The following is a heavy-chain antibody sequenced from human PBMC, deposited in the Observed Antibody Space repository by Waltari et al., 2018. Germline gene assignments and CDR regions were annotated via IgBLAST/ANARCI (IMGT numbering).Heavy chain of an antibody. D-gene: IGHD3-9*01. CDR3: ARSQLTGAGYYFDY. CDR2: ISPRDSET. CDR1: GYDVYTYW. Sequence: EVQLVQSGADIKKSGESLKISCVGSGYDVYTYWSGWVRLMPGKGRGWVGLISPRDSETRHSPPVQGQVTMSVDRSTTTASLQWSRLRASDTAMYYCARSQLTGAGYYFDYWGQGTRVTVSS. J-gene: IGHJ4*02. V-gene: IGHV5-51*03.